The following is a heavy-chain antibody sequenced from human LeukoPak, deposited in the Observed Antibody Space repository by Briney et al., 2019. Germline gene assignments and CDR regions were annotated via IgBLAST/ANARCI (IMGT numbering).Heavy chain of an antibody. V-gene: IGHV1-2*04. Sequence: ASVKVSCKASGYTFTGYYMHWVRQAPGQGLEWMGWIYPNSGGTNYARKFQGWVTMTRDTSISTAYMELSRLRSDDTAVYYCARDMRPHYYYGSGSYFDYWGQGTLVTVSS. CDR3: ARDMRPHYYYGSGSYFDY. J-gene: IGHJ4*02. CDR1: GYTFTGYY. CDR2: IYPNSGGT. D-gene: IGHD3-10*01.